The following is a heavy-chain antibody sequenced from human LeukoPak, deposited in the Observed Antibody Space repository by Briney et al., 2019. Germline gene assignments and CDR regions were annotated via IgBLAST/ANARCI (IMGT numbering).Heavy chain of an antibody. D-gene: IGHD1-7*01. CDR2: IYYSGST. V-gene: IGHV4-59*01. J-gene: IGHJ3*02. CDR3: ASGERKWNYDLPDI. Sequence: SETLSLTXTVSGGSLSSYYWSWIRQPPGKGLEWIGYIYYSGSTNYNPSLKSRVTISVETTKNLFSLKLSSVTAADTVVYYCASGERKWNYDLPDIWGQGTMVTVSS. CDR1: GGSLSSYY.